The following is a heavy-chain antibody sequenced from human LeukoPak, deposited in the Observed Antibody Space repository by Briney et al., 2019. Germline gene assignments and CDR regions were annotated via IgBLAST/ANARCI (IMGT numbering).Heavy chain of an antibody. D-gene: IGHD5-18*01. CDR1: GFTFGDYA. CDR3: TRDTYKGYCYGYADDAFDI. CDR2: IRSKAYGGTT. J-gene: IGHJ3*02. V-gene: IGHV3-49*04. Sequence: GGSLRLSCTASGFTFGDYAMSWVRQAPGKGLEWVGFIRSKAYGGTTEYAASVKGRFTISRDDSKSIAYLQMNSLKTEDTAVYYCTRDTYKGYCYGYADDAFDIWGQGTMVTVSS.